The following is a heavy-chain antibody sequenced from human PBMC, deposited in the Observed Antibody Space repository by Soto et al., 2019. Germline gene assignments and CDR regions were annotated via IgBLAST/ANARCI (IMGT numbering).Heavy chain of an antibody. J-gene: IGHJ6*02. CDR2: INPSGTTT. V-gene: IGHV1-46*01. CDR1: GYTFTSFY. Sequence: QVQLVQSGAEVKKPGASVKVSCKASGYTFTSFYMHWVRQAPGQGLEWMGIINPSGTTTDYAQKCQGRVTRTRDTSTSTYYMELSSLTSEDTAVYYCAKPQIARHYYYGMEVWGQGTAVTVSS. CDR3: AKPQIARHYYYGMEV.